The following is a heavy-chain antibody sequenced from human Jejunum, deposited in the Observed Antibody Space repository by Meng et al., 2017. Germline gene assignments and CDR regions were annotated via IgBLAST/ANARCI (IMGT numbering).Heavy chain of an antibody. D-gene: IGHD2-21*01. CDR2: VFHSGTP. Sequence: QLQLPASGPGLVKPSGTLSLTCAGSGGSITSTKWWSWVRQTPGKGLEWIGEVFHSGTPNYNPSLMSRLTMSVDKSKNQFSLNLTSVTAADTAVYYCASRPVGIRTYYFDCWGQGTLVTVSS. V-gene: IGHV4-4*02. J-gene: IGHJ4*02. CDR1: GGSITSTKW. CDR3: ASRPVGIRTYYFDC.